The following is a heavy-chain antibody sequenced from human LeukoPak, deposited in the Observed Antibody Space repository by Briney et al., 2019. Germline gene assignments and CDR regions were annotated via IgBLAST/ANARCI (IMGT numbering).Heavy chain of an antibody. CDR3: AKGYNWHDR. CDR1: GFTFSSYG. V-gene: IGHV3-23*01. CDR2: INTSGGTT. J-gene: IGHJ5*02. Sequence: GGSLRLSCAASGFTFSSYGMTWVRQAPGKGLEWVSTINTSGGTTYYTDSVKGRFTGSRDNSKNTLYLQMNSLRAEDTAVYYRAKGYNWHDRWGQGTLVTVSS.